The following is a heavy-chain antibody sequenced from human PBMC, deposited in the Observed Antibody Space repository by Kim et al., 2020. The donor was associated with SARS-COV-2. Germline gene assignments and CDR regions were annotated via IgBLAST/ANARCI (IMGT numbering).Heavy chain of an antibody. Sequence: GGSLRLSCAASGFTFSSYNMNWVRQAPGKGLEWVSSISSSSSYIYYADSVKGRFTISRDNAKNSLYLQMNSLRAEDTAVYYCARDRSLYDSSGYYYWGQGSLVTVSS. CDR3: ARDRSLYDSSGYYY. CDR2: ISSSSSYI. CDR1: GFTFSSYN. D-gene: IGHD3-22*01. V-gene: IGHV3-21*01. J-gene: IGHJ4*02.